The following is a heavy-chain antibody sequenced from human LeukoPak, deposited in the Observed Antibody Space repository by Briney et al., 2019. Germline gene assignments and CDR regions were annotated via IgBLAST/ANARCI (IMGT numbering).Heavy chain of an antibody. CDR3: TSSSSSWYWFDP. CDR2: INHSGST. CDR1: GGSFSGYY. J-gene: IGHJ5*02. D-gene: IGHD6-13*01. V-gene: IGHV4-34*01. Sequence: PSETLSLTCAVYGGSFSGYYWSWIRQPPGKGLEWIGEINHSGSTNYNPSLKSRVTISVNTSKNHFSLKMSSVTAASTAVYFWTSSSSSWYWFDPWGQGTLVSVSS.